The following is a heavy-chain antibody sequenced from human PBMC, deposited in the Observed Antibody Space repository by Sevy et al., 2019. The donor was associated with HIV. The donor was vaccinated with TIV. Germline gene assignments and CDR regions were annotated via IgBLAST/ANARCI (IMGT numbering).Heavy chain of an antibody. D-gene: IGHD5-12*01. CDR3: GRHAYESYYDGMDV. J-gene: IGHJ6*02. Sequence: SETLSLTCTVSGGSISSSSYYWGWIRQPPGKGLEWIGSLYYSGSTYYNPSLKSRVTISIDTSKNQFSLRLSSVTAADTARYYCGRHAYESYYDGMDVWGQGTTVTVPS. CDR1: GGSISSSSYY. V-gene: IGHV4-39*01. CDR2: LYYSGST.